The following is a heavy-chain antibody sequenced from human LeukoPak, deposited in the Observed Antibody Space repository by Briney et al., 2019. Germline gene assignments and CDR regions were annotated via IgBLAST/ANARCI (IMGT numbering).Heavy chain of an antibody. D-gene: IGHD1-1*01. Sequence: PGGSLRLSCAASGFTFSSNYMSWVRQAPGKGLEWVSIIYTGGTIYYADSVKGRFNISRDISKNMLYLQMNSLRAEDTAVYYCARVLTGSAFDIWGQGTMVIVSS. CDR2: IYTGGTI. J-gene: IGHJ3*02. CDR1: GFTFSSNY. CDR3: ARVLTGSAFDI. V-gene: IGHV3-53*01.